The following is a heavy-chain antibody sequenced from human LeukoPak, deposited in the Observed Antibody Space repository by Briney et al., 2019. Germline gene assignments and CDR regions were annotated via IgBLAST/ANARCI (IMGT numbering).Heavy chain of an antibody. V-gene: IGHV4-59*08. D-gene: IGHD3-22*01. Sequence: SETLSRTCTVSGGSISSYYWSWIRQPPGRGLEWIGYIYYSGSTNYNPSLKSRVTISVDTSKNQFSLKLSSVTAADTAVYYCARTDSSGYYVWGAFDIWGQGTMVTVSS. J-gene: IGHJ3*02. CDR3: ARTDSSGYYVWGAFDI. CDR1: GGSISSYY. CDR2: IYYSGST.